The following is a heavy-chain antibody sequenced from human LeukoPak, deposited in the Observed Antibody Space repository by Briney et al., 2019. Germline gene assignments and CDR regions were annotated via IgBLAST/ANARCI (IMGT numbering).Heavy chain of an antibody. CDR1: GGSFSGYY. D-gene: IGHD3-16*02. V-gene: IGHV4-34*01. J-gene: IGHJ4*02. CDR2: INHSGST. Sequence: SETLSLTCAVYGGSFSGYYWSWIRQPPGKGLEWIGEINHSGSTNYNPSLKSRVTISVDTSKNQFSLKLSSVTAADTAVYYCARLPQLSVWGSYRYSRYSFDYWGQGTLVTVSS. CDR3: ARLPQLSVWGSYRYSRYSFDY.